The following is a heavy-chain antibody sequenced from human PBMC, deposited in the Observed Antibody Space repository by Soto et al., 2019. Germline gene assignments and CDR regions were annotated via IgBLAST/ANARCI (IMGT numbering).Heavy chain of an antibody. CDR2: IHNSGST. V-gene: IGHV4-59*01. Sequence: QVQLQESGPVLVKPSETLSLTCSVSGASISSAYWSWIRQPPGKGPEWIGYIHNSGSTNYNPSLKSRVTISVDTPKNQFSLRLSSVTTADTAMYYCARGYYDSSGSSNTFDIWGQGTMVTVSS. J-gene: IGHJ3*02. D-gene: IGHD3-22*01. CDR1: GASISSAY. CDR3: ARGYYDSSGSSNTFDI.